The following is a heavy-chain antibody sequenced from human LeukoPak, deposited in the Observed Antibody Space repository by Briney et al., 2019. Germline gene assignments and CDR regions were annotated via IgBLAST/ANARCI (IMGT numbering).Heavy chain of an antibody. CDR2: IIPILGIA. D-gene: IGHD3-22*01. CDR1: GGTFSSYA. J-gene: IGHJ3*02. CDR3: ARGVRDSSGDAFDI. Sequence: SVKVSCKASGGTFSSYAISWVRQAPGQGLEWMGRIIPILGIANYAQKFQGRVTITADKSTSTAYVELSSLRSEDTAVYYCARGVRDSSGDAFDIWGQGTMVTVSS. V-gene: IGHV1-69*04.